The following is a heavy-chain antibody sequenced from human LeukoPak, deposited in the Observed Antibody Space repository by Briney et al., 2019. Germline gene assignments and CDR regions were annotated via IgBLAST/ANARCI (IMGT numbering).Heavy chain of an antibody. V-gene: IGHV3-23*01. Sequence: PGGSLRLSCVASGFTFSSYGMSWVRQAPGKGLEWVSAISGSGGSTYFADSVKGRFTISRDNSKNTLYLHMNSLRAEDTAVYYCAKDLGDYGDYDYYFDFWGQGTLVTVSS. D-gene: IGHD4-17*01. J-gene: IGHJ4*02. CDR3: AKDLGDYGDYDYYFDF. CDR1: GFTFSSYG. CDR2: ISGSGGST.